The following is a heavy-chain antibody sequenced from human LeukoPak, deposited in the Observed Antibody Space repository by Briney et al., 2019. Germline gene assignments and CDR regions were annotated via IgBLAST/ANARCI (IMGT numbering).Heavy chain of an antibody. CDR1: RITLSSYW. CDR3: ARETSRGSRWLAGNDAFDI. V-gene: IGHV3-7*01. Sequence: PGGSLRLFCAASRITLSSYWMSWVRQAPRKGLEWVANIKQDGCEKYYVDSVKGRFTISRDNAKNSLYQQMNSLRAEDTAVYYCARETSRGSRWLAGNDAFDIWGQGTMVTVSS. CDR2: IKQDGCEK. J-gene: IGHJ3*02. D-gene: IGHD6-19*01.